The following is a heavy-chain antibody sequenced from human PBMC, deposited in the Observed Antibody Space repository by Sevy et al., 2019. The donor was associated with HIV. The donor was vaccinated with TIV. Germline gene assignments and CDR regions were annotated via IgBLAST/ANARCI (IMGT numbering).Heavy chain of an antibody. CDR1: GFTFETYW. V-gene: IGHV3-74*01. D-gene: IGHD1-20*01. CDR3: ARDPTITGFYDS. Sequence: GGSLRLSCVTSGFTFETYWMHWVRQVPGKGLMWVSRINDDGTNIRYADSVEGRFTVSRDNAKNTLYLQLNSLRADDTGVYYCARDPTITGFYDSWGQGTLVTVSS. CDR2: INDDGTNI. J-gene: IGHJ4*02.